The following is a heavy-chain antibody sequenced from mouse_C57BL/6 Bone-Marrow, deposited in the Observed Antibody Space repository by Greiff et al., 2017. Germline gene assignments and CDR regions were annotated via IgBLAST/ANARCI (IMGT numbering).Heavy chain of an antibody. CDR2: ILPGSGST. Sequence: LEESGAELMKPGASVKISCKATGYTFSSYWIEWVKQRPGHGLEWIGEILPGSGSTNYNEKFKGKATFTADTSSNTAYMQLSSLTSEDSAVYYCARQAIYYGSGGFAYWGQGTLVTVSA. CDR3: ARQAIYYGSGGFAY. J-gene: IGHJ3*01. D-gene: IGHD2-2*01. CDR1: GYTFSSYW. V-gene: IGHV1-9*01.